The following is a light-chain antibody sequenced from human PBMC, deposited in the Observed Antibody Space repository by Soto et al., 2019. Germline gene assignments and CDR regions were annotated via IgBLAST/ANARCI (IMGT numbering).Light chain of an antibody. CDR3: ATWDDSLHGVV. V-gene: IGLV1-44*01. CDR2: SNN. J-gene: IGLJ2*01. Sequence: QSVLTQPPSASGTPGQKVTISCSGSSSNIGTNPVNWYQQLPGTAPKLLIYSNNERPSGVRDRFSGSKSGTSASLAISGLQSDDEAEYYCATWDDSLHGVVFGGGTKLTV. CDR1: SSNIGTNP.